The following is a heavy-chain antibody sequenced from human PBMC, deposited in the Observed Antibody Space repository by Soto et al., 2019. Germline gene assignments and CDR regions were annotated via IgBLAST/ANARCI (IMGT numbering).Heavy chain of an antibody. J-gene: IGHJ6*03. V-gene: IGHV1-8*01. D-gene: IGHD6-13*01. Sequence: QVQLVQSGAEVKKPGASVKVSCKASGYTFIRYDINWVRQATGQGLEWMGWMNPNSGNTGYAQKFQGRVTMTRSTSISTAYMELSSLRSDDTAVYYCARGPRIVTAGTSLLYYLDVWGKGTTVTVSS. CDR1: GYTFIRYD. CDR2: MNPNSGNT. CDR3: ARGPRIVTAGTSLLYYLDV.